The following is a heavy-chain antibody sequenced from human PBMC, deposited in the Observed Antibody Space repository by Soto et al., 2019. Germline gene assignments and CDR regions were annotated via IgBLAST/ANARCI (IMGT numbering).Heavy chain of an antibody. CDR2: LSGKGGRV. V-gene: IGHV3-23*01. Sequence: AASLSLSRAVSGFTSSNYAMTWVRQPPGKGVEWVSLLSGKGGRVVSGDPAKGRCTIARDNSKNTLYLEMNSLRREETAVYYCVKDPVSGASGVAWLDDWGQGP. CDR1: GFTSSNYA. CDR3: VKDPVSGASGVAWLDD. J-gene: IGHJ5*02. D-gene: IGHD3-10*01.